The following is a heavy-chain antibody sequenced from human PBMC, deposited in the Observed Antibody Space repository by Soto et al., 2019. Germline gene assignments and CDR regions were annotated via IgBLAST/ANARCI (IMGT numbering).Heavy chain of an antibody. Sequence: PGWSLRLSCAASGLTFSSYEMNWVRQAPGKGLEWVSYISSSGSTIYYADSVKGRFTISRDNAKNSLYLQMKSLRAEDTAVYYCARAWDLVVPAAIISDWFVPSCQGTMISVFS. CDR1: GLTFSSYE. V-gene: IGHV3-48*03. D-gene: IGHD2-2*02. J-gene: IGHJ5*02. CDR2: ISSSGSTI. CDR3: ARAWDLVVPAAIISDWFVP.